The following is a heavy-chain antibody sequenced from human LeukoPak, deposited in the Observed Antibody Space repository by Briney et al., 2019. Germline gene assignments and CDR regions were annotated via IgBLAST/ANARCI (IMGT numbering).Heavy chain of an antibody. Sequence: PSETLSLTCAVYGGSFSGYYWSWLRQPPGKGLEWIGEINHSGSTNYNPSLKSRVTISVDTSKNQFALKLSSVTAADTAVYYCAREPLRYFDWVYGMDVWGQGTTVTVSS. V-gene: IGHV4-34*01. J-gene: IGHJ6*02. CDR3: AREPLRYFDWVYGMDV. CDR1: GGSFSGYY. D-gene: IGHD3-9*01. CDR2: INHSGST.